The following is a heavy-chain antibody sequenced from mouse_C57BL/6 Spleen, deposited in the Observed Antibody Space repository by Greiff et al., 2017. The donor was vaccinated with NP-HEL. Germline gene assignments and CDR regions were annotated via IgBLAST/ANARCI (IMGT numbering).Heavy chain of an antibody. J-gene: IGHJ4*01. CDR1: GFTFNTYA. D-gene: IGHD1-1*01. V-gene: IGHV10-3*01. CDR3: VRDYYGSSYSYYAMDY. Sequence: EVMLVESGGGLVQPKGSLKLSCAASGFTFNTYAMHWVRQAPGKGLEWVARIRSKSSNYATYYADSVKDRFTISRDDSQSMLYLQMNNLKTEDTAMYYCVRDYYGSSYSYYAMDYWGQGTSVTVSS. CDR2: IRSKSSNYAT.